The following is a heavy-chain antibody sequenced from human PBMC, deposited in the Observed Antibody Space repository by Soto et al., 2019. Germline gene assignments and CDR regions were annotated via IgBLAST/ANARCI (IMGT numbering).Heavy chain of an antibody. CDR3: TRANWSSES. CDR2: IYYNGNT. J-gene: IGHJ4*02. V-gene: IGHV4-59*11. Sequence: QVQLQESGPGLVKPSETLSLTCSVSGGSISNHYWSWIRQPPGKGLEWIGYIYYNGNTNYNPSLKSRVTMWGDTSRNQISLKLPTVPAADPAVYYCTRANWSSESGGQGTLVTVS. D-gene: IGHD7-27*01. CDR1: GGSISNHY.